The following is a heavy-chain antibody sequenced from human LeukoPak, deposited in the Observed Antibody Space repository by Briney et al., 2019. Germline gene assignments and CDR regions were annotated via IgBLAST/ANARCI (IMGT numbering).Heavy chain of an antibody. Sequence: ASVKVSCKASGYTFTGYYIHWVRQAPGQGLEWMGWISAYNGNTNYAQKLQGRVTITRDTSASTAYMELSSLRSEDMAVYYCARGAFSSPHLDYWGQGTLVTVSS. CDR1: GYTFTGYY. J-gene: IGHJ4*02. CDR2: ISAYNGNT. V-gene: IGHV1/OR15-2*02. D-gene: IGHD6-13*01. CDR3: ARGAFSSPHLDY.